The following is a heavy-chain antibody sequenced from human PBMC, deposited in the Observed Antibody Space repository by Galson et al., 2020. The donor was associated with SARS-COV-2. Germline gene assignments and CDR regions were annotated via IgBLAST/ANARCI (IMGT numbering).Heavy chain of an antibody. J-gene: IGHJ4*02. V-gene: IGHV1-8*01. CDR2: MNPNSGNT. CDR3: ARGRQPMTYYDFWSGYYTGFDY. CDR1: GYTFTSYD. Sequence: ASVKVSCKASGYTFTSYDINWVRQATGQGLEWMGWMNPNSGNTGYAQKFQGRVTMTRNTSISTAYMELSSLRSEDTAVYYCARGRQPMTYYDFWSGYYTGFDYWGQGTLVTVSS. D-gene: IGHD3-3*01.